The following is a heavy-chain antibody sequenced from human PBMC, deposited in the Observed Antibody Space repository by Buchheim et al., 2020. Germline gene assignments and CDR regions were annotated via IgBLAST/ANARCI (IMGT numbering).Heavy chain of an antibody. CDR3: ARDYRITIFGVVPINYYYYGMDV. D-gene: IGHD3-3*01. CDR1: GGSISSGGYY. V-gene: IGHV4-31*03. CDR2: IYYSGST. Sequence: QVQLQESGPGLVKPSQTLSLTCTVSGGSISSGGYYWSWIRQHPGKGLEWIGYIYYSGSTYYNPSLKSRVTISVDTSKNQFSLKLSSVTAADTGVYYCARDYRITIFGVVPINYYYYGMDVWGQGTT. J-gene: IGHJ6*02.